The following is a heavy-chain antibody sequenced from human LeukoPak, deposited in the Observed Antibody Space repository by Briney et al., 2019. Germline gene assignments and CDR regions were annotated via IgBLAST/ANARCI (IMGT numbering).Heavy chain of an antibody. D-gene: IGHD4-11*01. CDR3: ARVATVTRGFDY. J-gene: IGHJ4*02. V-gene: IGHV4-39*07. CDR2: IYYSGST. Sequence: ETLSLTCTVSGGSISSSSYYWGWIRQPPGKGLEWIGSIYYSGSTYYNPSLKSRVTISVDTSKNQFSLKLSSVTAADTAVYYCARVATVTRGFDYWGQGTLVTVSS. CDR1: GGSISSSSYY.